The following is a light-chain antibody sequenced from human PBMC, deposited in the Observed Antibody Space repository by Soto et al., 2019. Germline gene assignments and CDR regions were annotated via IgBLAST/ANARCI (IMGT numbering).Light chain of an antibody. Sequence: QSALTQPASVSGSPGQSITISCTGTSRDIGFFNYVSWYQQFPGNAPPLIIFEVTNRPSGVSNRFSASKSGNTASLTISGLQAEDGADYYCSSYTTRSTYVFGTGTKLTVL. CDR1: SRDIGFFNY. CDR2: EVT. V-gene: IGLV2-14*01. CDR3: SSYTTRSTYV. J-gene: IGLJ1*01.